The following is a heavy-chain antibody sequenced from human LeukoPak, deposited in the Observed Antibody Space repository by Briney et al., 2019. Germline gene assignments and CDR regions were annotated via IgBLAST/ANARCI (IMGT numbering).Heavy chain of an antibody. CDR1: GFTFSSYS. D-gene: IGHD6-13*01. Sequence: PGGSLRLSCAASGFTFSSYSMNWVRQAPGKGLEWVSSISSSSSYIYYADSVKGRFTISRDNAKNSLYLQMNSLRAEDTAVYYCARESIAAAPFDYWGQGTLVTVSS. CDR3: ARESIAAAPFDY. V-gene: IGHV3-21*01. CDR2: ISSSSSYI. J-gene: IGHJ4*02.